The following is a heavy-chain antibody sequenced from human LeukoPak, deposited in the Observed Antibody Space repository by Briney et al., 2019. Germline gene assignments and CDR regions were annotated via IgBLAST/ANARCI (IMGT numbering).Heavy chain of an antibody. CDR1: GGSISSGGYS. CDR2: IYYSGST. V-gene: IGHV4-30-2*01. Sequence: PSETLSLTCAVSGGSISSGGYSWSWLRQPPGKGLEWIGHIYYSGSTYYNPSLKSRVTISIDGSKSQFSLKLSSVTAADTAVYYCARGYNSYYFDSWGQGTLVTVSS. J-gene: IGHJ4*02. CDR3: ARGYNSYYFDS. D-gene: IGHD5-24*01.